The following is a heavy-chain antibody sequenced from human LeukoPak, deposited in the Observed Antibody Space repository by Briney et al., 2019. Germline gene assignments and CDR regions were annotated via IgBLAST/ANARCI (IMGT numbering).Heavy chain of an antibody. V-gene: IGHV2-5*02. D-gene: IGHD3/OR15-3a*01. Sequence: SGPTLVKPTQPLTLTCTFSGFSLTSSGVGVGWIPQPPGKALEWLALIYWDDDKRYSPSLRSRLTIPKDTSKNQVVLTLTNMDPVDTATYYCAHRMDGFDPWGQGTLVTVSS. CDR3: AHRMDGFDP. J-gene: IGHJ5*02. CDR2: IYWDDDK. CDR1: GFSLTSSGVG.